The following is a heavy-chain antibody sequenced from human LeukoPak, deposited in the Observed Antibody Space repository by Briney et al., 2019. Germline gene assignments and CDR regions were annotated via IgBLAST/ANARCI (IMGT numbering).Heavy chain of an antibody. V-gene: IGHV3-64*01. CDR2: ISSNGGST. CDR3: ARVSVGPDFDY. Sequence: PGGSLGLSCAASGFSFITYAMHWVRQAPGKGLEYVSAISSNGGSTYYANSVKGRFTISRDNSKNTLYLQMGSLRAEDMAVYYCARVSVGPDFDYWGQGTLVTVSS. J-gene: IGHJ4*02. CDR1: GFSFITYA. D-gene: IGHD3/OR15-3a*01.